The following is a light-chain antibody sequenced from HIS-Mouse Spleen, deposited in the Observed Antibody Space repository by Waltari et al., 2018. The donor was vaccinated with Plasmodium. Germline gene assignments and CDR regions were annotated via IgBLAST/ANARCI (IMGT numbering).Light chain of an antibody. Sequence: IVLTQSQDTLSSSTGERATLSYRASQSVSSSYLAWYQQKPGQAPRLLIYGASSRATGIPDRFSGSGSGTDFTLTISRLEPEDFAVYYCQQYGSSPYTFGQGTKLEIK. V-gene: IGKV3-20*01. CDR3: QQYGSSPYT. J-gene: IGKJ2*01. CDR1: QSVSSSY. CDR2: GAS.